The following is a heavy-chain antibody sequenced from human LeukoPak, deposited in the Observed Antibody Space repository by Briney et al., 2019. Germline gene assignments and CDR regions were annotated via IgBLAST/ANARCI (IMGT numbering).Heavy chain of an antibody. CDR1: GGSFRCYY. CDR3: ARLWTNQMYHSDY. D-gene: IGHD3/OR15-3a*01. V-gene: IGHV4-59*08. Sequence: SETLSLTCTVSGGSFRCYYWSWIRQTPGKGLEWIGYIYYTGSTGYNPSLESRVTLSLDTSKNRFSLKLSSVTAADTAVYYCARLWTNQMYHSDYWGQGTLVTVSS. CDR2: IYYTGST. J-gene: IGHJ4*02.